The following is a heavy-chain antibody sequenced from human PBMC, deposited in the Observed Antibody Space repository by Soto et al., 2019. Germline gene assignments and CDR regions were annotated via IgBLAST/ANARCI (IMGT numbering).Heavy chain of an antibody. V-gene: IGHV3-23*01. D-gene: IGHD5-18*01. CDR2: ISGSGGST. CDR3: AKAGIQLWFEHHFDY. Sequence: HPGGSLRLSCAASGFTFSSYAMSWVRQAPGKGLEWVSAISGSGGSTYYADSVKGRFTISRDNSKNTLYLQMNSLRAKDTAVYYCAKAGIQLWFEHHFDYWGQGTLVXVSS. J-gene: IGHJ4*02. CDR1: GFTFSSYA.